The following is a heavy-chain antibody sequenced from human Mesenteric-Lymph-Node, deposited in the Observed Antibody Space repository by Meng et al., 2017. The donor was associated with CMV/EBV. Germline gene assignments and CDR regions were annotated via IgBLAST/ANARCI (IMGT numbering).Heavy chain of an antibody. CDR3: ARDMGLPHYSSSSFLAFDI. V-gene: IGHV4-39*07. Sequence: SETLSLTCTVSGGSISSSSYYWGWIRQPPGKGLEWIGSIYNSGTTYYNPSLKSRVTMSVDMSEGQFFLKLSSVTAADTAVYYCARDMGLPHYSSSSFLAFDIWGQGTMVTVSS. J-gene: IGHJ3*02. D-gene: IGHD6-6*01. CDR1: GGSISSSSYY. CDR2: IYNSGTT.